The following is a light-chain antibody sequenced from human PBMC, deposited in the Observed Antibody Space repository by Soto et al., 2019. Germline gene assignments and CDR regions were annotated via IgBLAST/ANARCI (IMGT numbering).Light chain of an antibody. Sequence: DIQMTQSPSSLSASVGDRVTITCRASQSIYSSLNWYHQKPGKAPKLLIYAASNLQSGVPSRFXGXXSXTDFTLSISSLQPEDFATYYCQQSYSAPYTFGQGTKLEI. CDR2: AAS. CDR1: QSIYSS. J-gene: IGKJ2*01. CDR3: QQSYSAPYT. V-gene: IGKV1-39*01.